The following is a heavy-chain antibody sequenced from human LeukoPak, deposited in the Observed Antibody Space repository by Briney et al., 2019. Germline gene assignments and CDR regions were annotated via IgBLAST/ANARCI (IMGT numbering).Heavy chain of an antibody. CDR2: INPNSGGT. D-gene: IGHD6-19*01. Sequence: ASVKVSCKASGYTFTGYYMHWVRQAPGQGLEWMGWINPNSGGTNYAQKFQGRVTMTRDTSISTAYMELSRLRSDDTAVYYCAKAVAAYYYYMVVWGKGTTVTVSS. CDR3: AKAVAAYYYYMVV. CDR1: GYTFTGYY. J-gene: IGHJ6*03. V-gene: IGHV1-2*02.